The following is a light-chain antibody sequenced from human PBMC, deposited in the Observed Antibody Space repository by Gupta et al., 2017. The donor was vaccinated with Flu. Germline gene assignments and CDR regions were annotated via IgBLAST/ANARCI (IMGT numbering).Light chain of an antibody. J-gene: IGKJ4*01. V-gene: IGKV2-30*01. Sequence: PVTLGQPASCSCRSSQSLVFSDGNTFLHWFQQRPGQSPRRLLYQVSKRDSGVPERFSGSGSGTDFTLRISRVEAEDVAIYYCVQGTHWPTFGGGTKVEIK. CDR3: VQGTHWPT. CDR2: QVS. CDR1: QSLVFSDGNTF.